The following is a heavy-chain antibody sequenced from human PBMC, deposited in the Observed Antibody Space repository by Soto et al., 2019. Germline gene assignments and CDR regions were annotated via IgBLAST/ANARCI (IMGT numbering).Heavy chain of an antibody. CDR2: IYHRGNT. V-gene: IGHV4-59*01. D-gene: IGHD3-22*01. Sequence: SESLSLTCTVSGGSITSYFWTWIRQPPGKGLEWIGYIYHRGNTNYNPSLKSRVTFSVDTSKNQFSLKLSSVTAADTAVYYCARDKYYDSTGTFDFWGQGTLVTVS. CDR3: ARDKYYDSTGTFDF. J-gene: IGHJ4*02. CDR1: GGSITSYF.